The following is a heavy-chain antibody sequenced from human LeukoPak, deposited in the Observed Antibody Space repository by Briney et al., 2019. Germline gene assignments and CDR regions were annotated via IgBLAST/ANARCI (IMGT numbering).Heavy chain of an antibody. J-gene: IGHJ4*02. Sequence: GGSLRLSCEASGFTFSSYAMASVRQAPGKGLEWVSSITIGGGRTYYADSVKGRFTISRDNSKNTLYLQMNSLRAEDTAVYYCAKDRAARYYDSSGYSDWGQGTLVTVSS. CDR3: AKDRAARYYDSSGYSD. D-gene: IGHD3-22*01. CDR2: ITIGGGRT. CDR1: GFTFSSYA. V-gene: IGHV3-23*01.